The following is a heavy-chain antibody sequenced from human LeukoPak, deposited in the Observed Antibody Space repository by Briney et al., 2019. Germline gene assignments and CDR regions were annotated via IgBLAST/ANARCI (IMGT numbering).Heavy chain of an antibody. Sequence: PGGSLQISCKGSGYIFTSYWIGWVRQLPGKGLEGMGIIYPGDSDTRYSPSFQGQVTISADKSISTAYLQWSSLKASDTAMYYCARRLSDDSSGSRPAYYFDYWGQGTLVTVSS. J-gene: IGHJ4*02. CDR2: IYPGDSDT. CDR1: GYIFTSYW. D-gene: IGHD3-22*01. CDR3: ARRLSDDSSGSRPAYYFDY. V-gene: IGHV5-51*01.